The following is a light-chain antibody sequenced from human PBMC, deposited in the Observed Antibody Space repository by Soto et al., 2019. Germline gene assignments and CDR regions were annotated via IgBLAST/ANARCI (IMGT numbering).Light chain of an antibody. V-gene: IGLV1-47*02. CDR2: SNK. J-gene: IGLJ1*01. CDR1: SSNIGSNY. CDR3: AAWDDHLGALYV. Sequence: QSVLTQPPSASGTPGQRVTISCSGSSSNIGSNYVYWYQQLPGPATNLLIYSNKQRPSGVPDRFSGSKSGTSASLAISGRRSEEGADYYCAAWDDHLGALYVFGTGTTVTV.